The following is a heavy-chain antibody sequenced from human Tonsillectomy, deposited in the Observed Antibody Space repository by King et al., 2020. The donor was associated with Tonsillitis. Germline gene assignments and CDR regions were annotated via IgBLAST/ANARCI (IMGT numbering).Heavy chain of an antibody. Sequence: TLQESGPVLVKPTETLTLTCTVSGFSLSNARMGVSWIRQPPGQALEWLAHIFSNDDKSYNTSLKSRLTISEDTSKSQVVLTMTNMDPLDTATYYCARGSYYYDSSGYYYGGVFDYWGQGTLVTVSS. CDR2: IFSNDDK. D-gene: IGHD3-22*01. V-gene: IGHV2-26*01. CDR1: GFSLSNARMG. J-gene: IGHJ4*02. CDR3: ARGSYYYDSSGYYYGGVFDY.